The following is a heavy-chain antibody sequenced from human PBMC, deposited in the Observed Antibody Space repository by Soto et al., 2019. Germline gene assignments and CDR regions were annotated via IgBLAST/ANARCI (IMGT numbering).Heavy chain of an antibody. CDR3: AKNQEGSYAFDY. Sequence: EVQLLESGGGLVQPGGSLRLSCAASGFTFSSYAMSWVRQAPGKGLEWVSAISGSGGSTYYADSVKGRFTISRDNSKNTLELQMNSLRAEDTAVYYCAKNQEGSYAFDYWGQGTLVTVSS. V-gene: IGHV3-23*01. CDR2: ISGSGGST. D-gene: IGHD1-26*01. CDR1: GFTFSSYA. J-gene: IGHJ4*02.